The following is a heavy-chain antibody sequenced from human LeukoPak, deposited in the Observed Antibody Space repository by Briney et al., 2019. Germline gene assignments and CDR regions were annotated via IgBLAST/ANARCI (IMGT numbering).Heavy chain of an antibody. CDR3: ARHDYGSGSYQPGFDY. CDR2: IYPGDSDT. Sequence: GESLKISCKGSGYRFTSYWIGWVRQMPGKGLEWMGIIYPGDSDTRYSPSFQGQVTISADKSISTAYLQWSSLKASDTAMYYCARHDYGSGSYQPGFDYWGQGTLVTVSS. J-gene: IGHJ4*02. V-gene: IGHV5-51*01. D-gene: IGHD3-10*01. CDR1: GYRFTSYW.